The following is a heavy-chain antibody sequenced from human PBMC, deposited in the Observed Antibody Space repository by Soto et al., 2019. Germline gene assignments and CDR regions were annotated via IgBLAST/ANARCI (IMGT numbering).Heavy chain of an antibody. Sequence: GGSLRLSCAASGFTFSSYSMNCVRQAPGKGLEWVSSISSSSSYIYYADSVKGRFTISRDNSKNTLYLQMNSLRAEDTAVYYCAKGARYCSSTSCYTVGYFDYWGQGTLVTVSS. V-gene: IGHV3-21*04. J-gene: IGHJ4*02. CDR1: GFTFSSYS. D-gene: IGHD2-2*02. CDR3: AKGARYCSSTSCYTVGYFDY. CDR2: ISSSSSYI.